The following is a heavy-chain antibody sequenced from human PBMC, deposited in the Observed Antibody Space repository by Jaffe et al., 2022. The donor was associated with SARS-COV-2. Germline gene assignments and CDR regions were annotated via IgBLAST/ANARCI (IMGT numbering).Heavy chain of an antibody. CDR3: AKDSYSSGDAFDI. CDR1: GFTFDDYA. CDR2: ISWNSGSI. Sequence: EVQLVESGGGLVQPGRSLRLSCAASGFTFDDYAMHWVRQAPGKGLEWVSGISWNSGSIGYADSVKGRFTISRDNAKNSLYLQMNSLRAEDTALYYCAKDSYSSGDAFDIWGQGTMVTVSS. V-gene: IGHV3-9*01. J-gene: IGHJ3*02. D-gene: IGHD6-19*01.